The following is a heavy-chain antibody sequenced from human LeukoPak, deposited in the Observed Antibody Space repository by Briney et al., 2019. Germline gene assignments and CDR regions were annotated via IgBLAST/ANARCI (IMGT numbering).Heavy chain of an antibody. J-gene: IGHJ4*02. CDR2: IYSGGST. CDR3: ARDQRYGVSTPYYFDY. CDR1: GFTFSSYA. D-gene: IGHD4-17*01. V-gene: IGHV3-66*01. Sequence: GGSLRLSCAASGFTFSSYAMSWVRQAPGKGLEWVSVIYSGGSTYYADSVKGRFTISRDNSKNTLYLQMNSLRAEDTAVYYCARDQRYGVSTPYYFDYWGQGTLVTVSS.